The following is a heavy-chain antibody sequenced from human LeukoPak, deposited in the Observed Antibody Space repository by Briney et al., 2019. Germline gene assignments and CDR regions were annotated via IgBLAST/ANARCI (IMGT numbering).Heavy chain of an antibody. V-gene: IGHV3-30*04. CDR1: GFTFSSYA. D-gene: IGHD3-22*01. Sequence: PGGSLRLSCAASGFTFSSYAMHWVRQAPGKGLEWVAVILYDGSNKYYADSVKGRFTISRDNSKNTLYLQMNSLRAEDTAVYYCASLGGYYYDSSGPSPWFDPWGQGTLVTVSS. CDR3: ASLGGYYYDSSGPSPWFDP. J-gene: IGHJ5*02. CDR2: ILYDGSNK.